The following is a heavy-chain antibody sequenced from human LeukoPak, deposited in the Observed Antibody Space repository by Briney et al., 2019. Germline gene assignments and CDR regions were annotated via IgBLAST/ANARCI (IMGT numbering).Heavy chain of an antibody. V-gene: IGHV4-39*02. J-gene: IGHJ5*02. CDR1: GGSISSSSYY. Sequence: SETLSLTCTVSGGSISSSSYYWGWIRQPPGKGLEWIGSIYFSGSTYYNPSLKSRVTISVDTSMTRDTSISTAYMELRGLRSEDTAVYYCVRDGEGAAISVNYWFDPWGQGTLVTVSS. CDR3: TAVYYCVRDGEGAAISVNYWFDP. CDR2: IYFSGST. D-gene: IGHD2-2*02.